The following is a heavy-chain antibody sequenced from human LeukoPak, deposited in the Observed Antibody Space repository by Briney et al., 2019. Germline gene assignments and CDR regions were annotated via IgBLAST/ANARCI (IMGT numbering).Heavy chain of an antibody. V-gene: IGHV3-23*01. D-gene: IGHD3-9*01. CDR3: AKVRDILTGYSGSYYYYYGMDV. CDR1: GFTFSSYA. CDR2: ISGSGGTT. J-gene: IGHJ6*02. Sequence: GGSLRLSCAASGFTFSSYAMSWARQAPGKGLEWVSGISGSGGTTHYADSVKGRFTISRDNSKNTLYVQMNSLRAEDTAVYYCAKVRDILTGYSGSYYYYYGMDVWGQGTTVTVSS.